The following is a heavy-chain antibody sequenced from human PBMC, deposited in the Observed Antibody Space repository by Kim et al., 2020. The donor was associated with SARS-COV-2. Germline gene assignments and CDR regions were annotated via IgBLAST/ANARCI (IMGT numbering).Heavy chain of an antibody. CDR3: AKDMRTSYDYVWGSYRGGGGPYGMDV. J-gene: IGHJ6*02. D-gene: IGHD3-16*02. V-gene: IGHV3-9*01. CDR2: ISWNSGSI. CDR1: GFTFDDYA. Sequence: GGSLRLSCAASGFTFDDYAMHWVRQAPGKGLEWVSGISWNSGSIGYADSVKGRFTISRDNAKNSLYLQMNSLRAEDTALYYCAKDMRTSYDYVWGSYRGGGGPYGMDVWGQGTTVTVSS.